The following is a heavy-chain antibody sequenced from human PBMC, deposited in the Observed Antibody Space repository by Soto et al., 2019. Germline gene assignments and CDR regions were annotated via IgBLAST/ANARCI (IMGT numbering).Heavy chain of an antibody. Sequence: SETLSLTCAVYGGSFSGYYWSWIRQPPGKGLEWIGEINHSGSTNYNPSLKSRVTISVDTSKNQFSLKLSSVTAADTAVYYCATRVEPGTNDYWGQGTLVTVSS. V-gene: IGHV4-34*01. CDR2: INHSGST. J-gene: IGHJ4*02. CDR3: ATRVEPGTNDY. D-gene: IGHD1-7*01. CDR1: GGSFSGYY.